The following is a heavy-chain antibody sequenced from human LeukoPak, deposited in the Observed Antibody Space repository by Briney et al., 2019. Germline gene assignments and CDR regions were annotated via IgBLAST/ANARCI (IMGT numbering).Heavy chain of an antibody. J-gene: IGHJ4*02. CDR2: INWNGGST. Sequence: GGSLRLSCAASGFTVSSNYMSWVRQAPGKGLEWVSGINWNGGSTGYADSVKGRFTISRDNAKNSLYLQMNSLRAEDTALYYCARSYSGSYKYFDYWGQGALVTVSS. V-gene: IGHV3-20*04. CDR1: GFTVSSNY. D-gene: IGHD1-26*01. CDR3: ARSYSGSYKYFDY.